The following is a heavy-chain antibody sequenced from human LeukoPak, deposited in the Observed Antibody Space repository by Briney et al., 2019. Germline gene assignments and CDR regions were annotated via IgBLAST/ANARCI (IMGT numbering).Heavy chain of an antibody. Sequence: GGSLRLSCAASGFTFSSYGMHWARQAPGKGLEWVAFIRYDGSNKYYADSVKGRFTISRDNSKNTLYLQMNSLRAEDTAVYYCAKDSPHHTTLVPVPYYFDYWGQGTLVTVSS. J-gene: IGHJ4*02. CDR2: IRYDGSNK. D-gene: IGHD6-13*01. V-gene: IGHV3-30*02. CDR3: AKDSPHHTTLVPVPYYFDY. CDR1: GFTFSSYG.